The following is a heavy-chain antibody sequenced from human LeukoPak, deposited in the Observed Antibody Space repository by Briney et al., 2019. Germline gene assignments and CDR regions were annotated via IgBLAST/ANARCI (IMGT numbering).Heavy chain of an antibody. CDR3: AKEMGFCSGGSCYRWFDS. V-gene: IGHV3-48*01. J-gene: IGHJ5*01. CDR2: ISTSSITK. Sequence: PSGGSLRLSCAASGFTFSPHSMSWVRQAPGKGPEWLSYISTSSITKYYADSVKGRFTISRDDAKNSLSLQMNSLRADDTAVYYCAKEMGFCSGGSCYRWFDSWGQGTLVTVSS. CDR1: GFTFSPHS. D-gene: IGHD2-15*01.